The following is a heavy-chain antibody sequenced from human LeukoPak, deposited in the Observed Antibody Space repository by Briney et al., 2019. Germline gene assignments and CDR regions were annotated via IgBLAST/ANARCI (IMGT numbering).Heavy chain of an antibody. J-gene: IGHJ4*02. CDR2: INQSGRT. D-gene: IGHD6-19*01. Sequence: SETLSLTCGVYGGSLSGYYWSWIRQPPGRGLEWIGEINQSGRTNYNPALKSRVTISVDTSKNQFSLKLSSVTAADTGVYYCATKYSVAVAANPPYFDYWGQGTLVTVSS. CDR3: ATKYSVAVAANPPYFDY. CDR1: GGSLSGYY. V-gene: IGHV4-34*01.